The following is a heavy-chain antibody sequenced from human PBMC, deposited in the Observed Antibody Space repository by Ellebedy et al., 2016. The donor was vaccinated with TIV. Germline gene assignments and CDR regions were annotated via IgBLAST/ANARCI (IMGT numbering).Heavy chain of an antibody. CDR2: INSDGSST. J-gene: IGHJ4*02. V-gene: IGHV3-74*01. CDR1: GFTFSSYW. CDR3: ARVDSGSPIVDY. D-gene: IGHD1-26*01. Sequence: GESLKISCAASGFTFSSYWMHWVRQAPGKGLVWVSRINSDGSSTSYADSVKGRFTISRDNAKNTLYLQMNSLRAEDTAVYYCARVDSGSPIVDYWGQGTLVTVSS.